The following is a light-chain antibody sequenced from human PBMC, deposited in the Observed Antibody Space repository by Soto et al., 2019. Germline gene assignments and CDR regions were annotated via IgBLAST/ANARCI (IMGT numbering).Light chain of an antibody. CDR2: KVS. V-gene: IGKV2-30*02. J-gene: IGKJ4*02. Sequence: DVVMTQSPLSLSVTLGQSASISCRSSQSLVHSDGNTYLHWYQQRPGQSPRRLIYKVSNRDSGVPDRFSGSGSGTDFTLNISRLEAEDVGVYSCVQDTRSPFTFGVGTSVEIK. CDR3: VQDTRSPFT. CDR1: QSLVHSDGNTY.